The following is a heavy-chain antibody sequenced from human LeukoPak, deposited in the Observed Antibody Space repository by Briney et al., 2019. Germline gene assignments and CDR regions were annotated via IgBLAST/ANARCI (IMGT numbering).Heavy chain of an antibody. V-gene: IGHV4-4*09. J-gene: IGHJ4*02. CDR2: IYPRGST. CDR1: GGSMNSFY. D-gene: IGHD3/OR15-3a*01. Sequence: SETLSLTCTVSGGSMNSFYWTWIRQPPGKGLEWVGHIYPRGSTKYNPSLKSRLTISVDTPKNQFSLNLSSVTAADTAVYYCAASPHFDFWTGLKFDSWGQGSLVTVSS. CDR3: AASPHFDFWTGLKFDS.